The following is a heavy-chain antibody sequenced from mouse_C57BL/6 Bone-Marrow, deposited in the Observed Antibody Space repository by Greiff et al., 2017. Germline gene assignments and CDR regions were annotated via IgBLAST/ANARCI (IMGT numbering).Heavy chain of an antibody. CDR3: ARGRGFDY. CDR1: GYTFTDYN. V-gene: IGHV1-18*01. CDR2: INPNNGGT. J-gene: IGHJ2*01. Sequence: VHVKQSGPELVKPGASVKIPCKASGYTFTDYNMDWVKQSHGKSLEWIGEINPNNGGTIYNQKFKGKATLTVDKSSSTAYLELRSLTSEDTAVYYCARGRGFDYWGQGTTLTVSA.